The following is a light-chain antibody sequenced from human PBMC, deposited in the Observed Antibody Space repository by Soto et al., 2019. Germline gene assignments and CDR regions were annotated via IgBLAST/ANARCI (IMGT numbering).Light chain of an antibody. Sequence: DIQMPQSPSSLSASVGDRVTITCLASQSISSYLNWYHQKPGKAPKLLIYKASTLKSGVPSRFSGSGSGTEFTLTISSLQPDDFATYYCQHYNSYSEAFGQGTKVDIK. J-gene: IGKJ1*01. V-gene: IGKV1-5*03. CDR1: QSISSY. CDR2: KAS. CDR3: QHYNSYSEA.